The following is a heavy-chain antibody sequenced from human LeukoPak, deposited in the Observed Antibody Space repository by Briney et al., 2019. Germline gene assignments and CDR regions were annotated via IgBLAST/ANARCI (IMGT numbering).Heavy chain of an antibody. CDR3: ARRSCSGGSCYPIVDH. J-gene: IGHJ4*02. V-gene: IGHV3-7*01. D-gene: IGHD2-15*01. CDR1: GFTLTTYW. CDR2: IRQDGSEK. Sequence: GGSLRLSCAASGFTLTTYWMTWVRQAPGKGLEWVASIRQDGSEKSYVDSVKGRFIISRDTAKNSLYLQMNSLRVEDTAVYYCARRSCSGGSCYPIVDHWGQGTLVTVSS.